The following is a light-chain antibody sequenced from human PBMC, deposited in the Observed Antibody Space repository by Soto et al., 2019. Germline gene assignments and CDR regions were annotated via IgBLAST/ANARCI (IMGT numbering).Light chain of an antibody. CDR1: QTISSW. CDR3: QQSYSHRT. Sequence: DIQMTQSPSTLSGSVGDRVTITCRASQTISSWLAWYQQKPGKAPKLLIYKASTLKSGVPSRFSGSGSGTEFTLTISSLQPEDFAAYYCQQSYSHRTFGQGTKVDIK. CDR2: KAS. V-gene: IGKV1-5*03. J-gene: IGKJ1*01.